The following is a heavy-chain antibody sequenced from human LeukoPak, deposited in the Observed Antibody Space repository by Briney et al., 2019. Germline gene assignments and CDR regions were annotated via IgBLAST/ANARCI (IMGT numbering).Heavy chain of an antibody. V-gene: IGHV3-23*01. CDR2: ISGSGDDT. D-gene: IGHD6-13*01. Sequence: GGSLRLSCAASGFTFSSYVMSWVRQTPGKGLEWVSAISGSGDDTYYADSVKGRFTISRDNSKNTLYLQMNSLRAEDTAVYYCALAAAGYTAFFDYWGQGTLVTVSS. J-gene: IGHJ4*02. CDR3: ALAAAGYTAFFDY. CDR1: GFTFSSYV.